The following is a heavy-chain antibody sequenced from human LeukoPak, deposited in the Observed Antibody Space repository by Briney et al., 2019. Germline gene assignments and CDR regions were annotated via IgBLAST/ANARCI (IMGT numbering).Heavy chain of an antibody. CDR2: IYHSGST. Sequence: SETLSLTCTVSGYSISSGYYWGWIRQPPGKGLEWIGSIYHSGSTYYNPSLKSRVTISVDTSKNQFSLKLSSVTAADTAVYYCARVRLRSFDYWGQGTLVTVSS. V-gene: IGHV4-38-2*02. CDR1: GYSISSGYY. D-gene: IGHD4-17*01. J-gene: IGHJ4*02. CDR3: ARVRLRSFDY.